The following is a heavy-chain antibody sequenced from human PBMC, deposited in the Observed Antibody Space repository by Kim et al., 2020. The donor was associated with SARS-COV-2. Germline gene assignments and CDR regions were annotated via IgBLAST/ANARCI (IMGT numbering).Heavy chain of an antibody. Sequence: NCAASVKGLSTISGDNAKNSLYLQMNSLRAEDTAVYYCARDEAGGYSLHWGQGTLVTVSS. J-gene: IGHJ4*02. CDR3: ARDEAGGYSLH. V-gene: IGHV3-21*01. D-gene: IGHD5-18*01.